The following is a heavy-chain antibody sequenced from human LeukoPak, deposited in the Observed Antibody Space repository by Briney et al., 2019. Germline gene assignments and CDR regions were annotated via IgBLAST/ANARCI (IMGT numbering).Heavy chain of an antibody. CDR2: IYTSGSA. J-gene: IGHJ4*02. CDR1: GGSISSYY. V-gene: IGHV4-4*07. CDR3: AREGEFIA. D-gene: IGHD3-16*01. Sequence: SETLSLTSTVSGGSISSYYWSWIRQPAGEGLEWIGRIYTSGSANYNPSLKSRVTISVDKSKNQFSLKLSSVTAADTAVYYCAREGEFIAWGQGTLVTVSS.